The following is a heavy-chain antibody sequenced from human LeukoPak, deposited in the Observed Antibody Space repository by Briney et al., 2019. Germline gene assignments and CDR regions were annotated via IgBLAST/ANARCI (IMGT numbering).Heavy chain of an antibody. V-gene: IGHV4-39*07. D-gene: IGHD6-13*01. CDR1: GGSISSGSYY. CDR2: INHSGST. Sequence: PSQTPSLTCTVSGGSISSGSYYWGWIRQPPGKGLEWIGEINHSGSTNYNPSLKSRVTISVDTSKNQFSLKLSSVTAADTAVYYCARGGRQLVRWGQGTLVTVSS. J-gene: IGHJ4*02. CDR3: ARGGRQLVR.